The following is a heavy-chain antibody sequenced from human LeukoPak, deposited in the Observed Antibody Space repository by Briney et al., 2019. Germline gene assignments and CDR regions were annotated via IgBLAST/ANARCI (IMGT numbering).Heavy chain of an antibody. CDR2: IKQDGSEK. D-gene: IGHD5-12*01. CDR1: GFTFSSYW. Sequence: GGSLRLSCAASGFTFSSYWMSWVRQAPGKGLEWVANIKQDGSEKYYVDSVKGRFTISRDNAKDSLYLQMNSLRAEDTAVYYCARDFGTSGDDYPFDYWGQGTLVTVSS. V-gene: IGHV3-7*01. CDR3: ARDFGTSGDDYPFDY. J-gene: IGHJ4*02.